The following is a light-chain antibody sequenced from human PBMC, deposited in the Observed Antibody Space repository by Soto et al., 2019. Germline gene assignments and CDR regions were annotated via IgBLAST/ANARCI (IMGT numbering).Light chain of an antibody. CDR2: DVN. CDR1: SSDVGGYDY. V-gene: IGLV2-14*03. J-gene: IGLJ1*01. CDR3: SSYTSSSTHV. Sequence: SVLTQPAPLSGAPGQSIALSCTGNSSDVGGYDYVSWYQQLPGKAPKLMIYDVNNRPSGASNRFSGSKSGNTASLTISGLQAEDEADYYCSSYTSSSTHVFGTGTKVTVL.